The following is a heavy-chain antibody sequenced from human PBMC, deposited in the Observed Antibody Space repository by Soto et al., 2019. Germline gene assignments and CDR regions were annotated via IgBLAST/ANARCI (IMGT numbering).Heavy chain of an antibody. D-gene: IGHD1-1*01. V-gene: IGHV3-9*01. CDR3: AKGHTTSVFSYFDL. CDR2: ISWNSGNI. J-gene: IGHJ2*01. Sequence: EVQLVESGGGLGQPGRSLRLSCAASGFTFDDYAMNWVRQAPGKGLEWVSSISWNSGNIVYADSVKGRFTISRDNAKNSLYLQMSSLRAEDTAFYYCAKGHTTSVFSYFDLWGRGVLVTVSS. CDR1: GFTFDDYA.